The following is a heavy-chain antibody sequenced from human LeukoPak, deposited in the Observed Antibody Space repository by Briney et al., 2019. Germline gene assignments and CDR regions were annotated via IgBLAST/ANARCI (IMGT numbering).Heavy chain of an antibody. CDR2: IYYSGST. Sequence: PSETLSLTCTVSGGSISSYYWSWIRQPPGKGLEWIGYIYYSGSTNYNPSLKSRVTISVDTSKNQFSLKLSSVTAADTAVYYCAWRFRKGWFDPWGQGTLVTVSS. CDR3: AWRFRKGWFDP. J-gene: IGHJ5*02. V-gene: IGHV4-59*01. CDR1: GGSISSYY. D-gene: IGHD1-14*01.